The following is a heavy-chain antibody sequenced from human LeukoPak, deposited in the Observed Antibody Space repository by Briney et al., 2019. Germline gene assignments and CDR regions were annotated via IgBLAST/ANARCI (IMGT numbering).Heavy chain of an antibody. J-gene: IGHJ4*02. CDR2: VSESGVTT. CDR1: GFTFSSYA. Sequence: GASLRLSCAASGFTFSSYAMNWVRQALGKGPEWVAAVSESGVTTYYADSVKGRFAISRDNSKNKVYLQMSSLRDDDTAVYYCATCYSSFLGTGWFVFDYWGQGTLVTVSS. CDR3: ATCYSSFLGTGWFVFDY. V-gene: IGHV3-23*01. D-gene: IGHD6-6*01.